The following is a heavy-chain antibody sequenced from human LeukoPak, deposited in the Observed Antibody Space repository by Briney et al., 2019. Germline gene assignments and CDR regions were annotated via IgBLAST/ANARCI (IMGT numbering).Heavy chain of an antibody. CDR2: IWYDGSNK. V-gene: IGHV3-33*01. CDR1: GFTFSSYG. CDR3: ARGENSSGYWQWYLVYGMDV. J-gene: IGHJ6*02. Sequence: GGSLRLSCAASGFTFSSYGMHWVRQAPGKGLEWVAVIWYDGSNKYYADSVKGRFTISRDNSKNTLYLQMNSLRAEDTAVYYCARGENSSGYWQWYLVYGMDVWGQGTTVTVSS. D-gene: IGHD3-22*01.